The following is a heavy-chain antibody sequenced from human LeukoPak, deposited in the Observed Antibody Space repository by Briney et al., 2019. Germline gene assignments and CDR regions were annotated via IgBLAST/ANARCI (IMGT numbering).Heavy chain of an antibody. Sequence: PGGSLRLSCAASGFTFSSYGMHWVRQAPGKGLEWVAVISYDGSNKYYADSVKGRFTISRDNSKNTLYLQMNSLRAEDTAVYYCAKDRGVDYGDFLGYWGQGTLVTVSS. CDR1: GFTFSSYG. J-gene: IGHJ4*02. V-gene: IGHV3-30*18. D-gene: IGHD4-17*01. CDR2: ISYDGSNK. CDR3: AKDRGVDYGDFLGY.